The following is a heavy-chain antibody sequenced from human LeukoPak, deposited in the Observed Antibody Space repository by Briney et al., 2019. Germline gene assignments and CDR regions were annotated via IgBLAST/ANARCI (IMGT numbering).Heavy chain of an antibody. CDR3: ARGAGTITNDAFDI. CDR1: SDSTY. CDR2: IHTTGSA. V-gene: IGHV4-61*02. Sequence: SQTLSLTCTVSSDSTYWGWIRQPAGKGLEWIGRIHTTGSANYNPSLDSRVTISLDTSNHQLSLKLSSVTAADTAVYYCARGAGTITNDAFDIWGQGTMVTVSS. J-gene: IGHJ3*02. D-gene: IGHD1-1*01.